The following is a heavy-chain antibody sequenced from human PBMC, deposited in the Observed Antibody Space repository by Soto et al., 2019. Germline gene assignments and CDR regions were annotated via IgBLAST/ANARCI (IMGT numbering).Heavy chain of an antibody. V-gene: IGHV3-33*01. CDR1: GFTFSSYG. J-gene: IGHJ4*02. Sequence: GGSLRLSCAASGFTFSSYGMHWVRQAPGKGLEWVAVIWYDGSNKYYADSVKGRFSISRDNSKNTLYLQMNGLRAEDTAVYYCARDPLYYGSGSYTRASTVLPDYWGQGTLVTVSS. D-gene: IGHD3-10*01. CDR3: ARDPLYYGSGSYTRASTVLPDY. CDR2: IWYDGSNK.